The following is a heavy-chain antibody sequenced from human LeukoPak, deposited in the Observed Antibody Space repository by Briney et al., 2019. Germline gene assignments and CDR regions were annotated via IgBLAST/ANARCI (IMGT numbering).Heavy chain of an antibody. V-gene: IGHV4-59*01. CDR1: GGSISRYY. CDR3: ARDRGGTYYDFDY. Sequence: PSETLSLTCTVSGGSISRYYWSWIRQPPGKGLEWIGYIYHSGSTKYNPSLKSRVTISVDTSKNQFFLKLSSVTAADTAVYYCARDRGGTYYDFDYWGQGTLVTVSS. D-gene: IGHD1-26*01. J-gene: IGHJ4*02. CDR2: IYHSGST.